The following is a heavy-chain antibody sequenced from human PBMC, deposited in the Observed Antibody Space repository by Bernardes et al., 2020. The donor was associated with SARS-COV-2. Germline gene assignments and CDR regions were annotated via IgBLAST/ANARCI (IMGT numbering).Heavy chain of an antibody. Sequence: GGSLRLSCAASGITFSTYWMHWVRQVPGKGLQWVSAISGSGASTYYADSVKGRFTISRDNSKNTLYLQMNSLRAEDTAVYYCAKVGASIVGAPYYYYYGVDVWGQGTTVTVSS. D-gene: IGHD1-26*01. CDR3: AKVGASIVGAPYYYYYGVDV. CDR1: GITFSTYW. J-gene: IGHJ6*02. CDR2: ISGSGAST. V-gene: IGHV3-23*01.